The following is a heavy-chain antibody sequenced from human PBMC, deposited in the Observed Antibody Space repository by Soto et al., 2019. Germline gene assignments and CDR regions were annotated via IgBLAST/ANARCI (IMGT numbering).Heavy chain of an antibody. Sequence: SETLSLTCAVSGYSISSGYYWGWIRQPPGKGLEWIGSIYHSGSTYYNPSLKSRVTISVDTSKNQFSLKLSSVTAADTAVYYCARTRSLVAAARVGWFGPWGQGTLVTVSS. CDR1: GYSISSGYY. V-gene: IGHV4-38-2*01. CDR3: ARTRSLVAAARVGWFGP. D-gene: IGHD6-13*01. J-gene: IGHJ5*02. CDR2: IYHSGST.